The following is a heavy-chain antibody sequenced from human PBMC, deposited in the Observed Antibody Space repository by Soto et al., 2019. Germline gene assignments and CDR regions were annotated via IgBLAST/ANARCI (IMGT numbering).Heavy chain of an antibody. Sequence: ASVKVSCKASGYTFTSYGISWVRQAPGQGLEWMGWISAYNGNTNYAQKLQGRVTMATDTSTSTAYMELRSLRSDDTAVYYCARDAVGANGVYYYYGMDVWGQGTTVTVYS. CDR1: GYTFTSYG. D-gene: IGHD1-26*01. CDR2: ISAYNGNT. CDR3: ARDAVGANGVYYYYGMDV. J-gene: IGHJ6*02. V-gene: IGHV1-18*04.